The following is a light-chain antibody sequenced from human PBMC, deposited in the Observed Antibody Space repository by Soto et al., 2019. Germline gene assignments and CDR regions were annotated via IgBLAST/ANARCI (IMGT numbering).Light chain of an antibody. J-gene: IGLJ1*01. Sequence: QSALTQPASVSGSPGQSITISCAGTSSDIGGFNFVSWFQQLPVNAPKLLIYEVINRPSGVSNRFSGSKSGNTASLTISGLQAEDEADYYCSSYTSIRILSYVFGTGTKVTVL. V-gene: IGLV2-14*01. CDR1: SSDIGGFNF. CDR2: EVI. CDR3: SSYTSIRILSYV.